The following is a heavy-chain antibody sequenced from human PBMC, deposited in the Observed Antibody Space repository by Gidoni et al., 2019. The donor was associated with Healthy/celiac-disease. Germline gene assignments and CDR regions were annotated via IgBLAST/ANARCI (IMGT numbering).Heavy chain of an antibody. J-gene: IGHJ4*02. D-gene: IGHD2-21*02. V-gene: IGHV3-15*01. Sequence: EVQLVESGGGLVKPGGSLRLSCAASGFTFSNAWMSWVRQAPGKGLEWVGRIKSKTDGGTTDYAAPVKGRFTISRDDSKNTLYLQMNSLKTEDTAVYYCTTSLLYCGGDCYSEHLSHWGQGTLVTVSS. CDR2: IKSKTDGGTT. CDR3: TTSLLYCGGDCYSEHLSH. CDR1: GFTFSNAW.